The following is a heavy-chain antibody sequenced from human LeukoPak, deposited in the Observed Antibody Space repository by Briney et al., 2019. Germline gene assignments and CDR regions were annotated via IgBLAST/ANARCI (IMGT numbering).Heavy chain of an antibody. J-gene: IGHJ3*02. CDR2: IIPIFGTA. CDR3: ARSYYYGSGSYPHDAFDI. CDR1: GGTFSSYA. D-gene: IGHD3-10*01. V-gene: IGHV1-69*13. Sequence: GASVKVSCKASGGTFSSYAISWVRQAPGQGLEWTGGIIPIFGTANYAQKFQGRVTITADESTSTAYMELSSLRSEDTAVYYCARSYYYGSGSYPHDAFDIWGQGTMVTVSS.